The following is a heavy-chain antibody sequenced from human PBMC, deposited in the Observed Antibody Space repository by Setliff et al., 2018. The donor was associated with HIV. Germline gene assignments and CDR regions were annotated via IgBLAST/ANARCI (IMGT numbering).Heavy chain of an antibody. Sequence: SETLSLTCAVYGGSFSGYYWSWIRQPPGKGLEWIGEIDHRGSTNYDPSLKSRVTISVDTSKNQFSLKLSSVTAADTAVYYCARDRGSSYYYYYYMDVWGKGTTVTVSS. V-gene: IGHV4-34*01. CDR2: IDHRGST. CDR1: GGSFSGYY. D-gene: IGHD6-6*01. CDR3: ARDRGSSYYYYYYMDV. J-gene: IGHJ6*03.